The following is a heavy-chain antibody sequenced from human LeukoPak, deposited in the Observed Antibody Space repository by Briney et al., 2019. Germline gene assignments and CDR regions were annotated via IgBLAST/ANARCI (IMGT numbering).Heavy chain of an antibody. D-gene: IGHD3-10*01. V-gene: IGHV4-59*08. Sequence: SETLSLTCTVSGGSISSYYWSWIRQPPGKGLEWIAYIHYNGYTNYNPSLKSRVTISVDTSKNQFSLKLSSVTAADTAVYYCARHLDYYGSGTYEYWGQGTLVTVSS. CDR3: ARHLDYYGSGTYEY. CDR1: GGSISSYY. J-gene: IGHJ4*02. CDR2: IHYNGYT.